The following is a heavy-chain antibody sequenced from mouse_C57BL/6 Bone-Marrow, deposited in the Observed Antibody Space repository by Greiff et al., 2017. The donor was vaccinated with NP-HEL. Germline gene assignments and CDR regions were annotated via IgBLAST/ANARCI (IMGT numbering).Heavy chain of an antibody. V-gene: IGHV1-7*01. CDR2: INPSSGYT. CDR3: ARSSYSSGPHYYAMDY. J-gene: IGHJ4*01. D-gene: IGHD3-2*02. Sequence: QVQLQQSGAELAKPGASVKLSCKASGYTFTSYWMHWVKQRPGQGLEWIGYINPSSGYTKYNQKFKDKAKLTADKSSSTAYMQLSSLTYEDSAVYYCARSSYSSGPHYYAMDYWGQGTSVTVSS. CDR1: GYTFTSYW.